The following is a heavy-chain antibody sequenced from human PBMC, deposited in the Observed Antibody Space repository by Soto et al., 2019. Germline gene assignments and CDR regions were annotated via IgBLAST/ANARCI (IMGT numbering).Heavy chain of an antibody. CDR3: ARKGFGPLHCLVDV. V-gene: IGHV4-59*08. Sequence: QVQLQESGPGLVKPSETLSLSCTVSGGSISSYYWSWFRQSPGKRMEWIGYVHHSWGSSYNPSLQSRVAISLDTPKSQFSLKVTSVTATDTAVYYCARKGFGPLHCLVDVWGQGTTVTVSS. J-gene: IGHJ6*02. CDR1: GGSISSYY. CDR2: VHHSWGS. D-gene: IGHD3-10*01.